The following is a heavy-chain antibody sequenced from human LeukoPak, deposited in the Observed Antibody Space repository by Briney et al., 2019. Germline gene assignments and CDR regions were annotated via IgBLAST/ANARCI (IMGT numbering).Heavy chain of an antibody. CDR2: IKQDGSEK. CDR1: DFTVSSNS. J-gene: IGHJ4*02. CDR3: AKGDWQLSPFDY. V-gene: IGHV3-7*01. D-gene: IGHD3/OR15-3a*01. Sequence: GGSLRLSCAASDFTVSSNSMSWVRQAPGKGLEWVANIKQDGSEKYYVDSVKGRFTISRDNAKNSLYLQMNSLRAEDTAVYYCAKGDWQLSPFDYWGQGTLVTVSS.